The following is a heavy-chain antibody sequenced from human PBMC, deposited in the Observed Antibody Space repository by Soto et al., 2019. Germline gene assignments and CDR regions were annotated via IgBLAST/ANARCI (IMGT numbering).Heavy chain of an antibody. CDR3: ARGGGSYYWYFDL. CDR2: IRAYNGNT. CDR1: GYTFTSYG. V-gene: IGHV1-18*01. J-gene: IGHJ2*01. Sequence: QVQLVQSGAEVKKPGASVKVSCKASGYTFTSYGITWVRQAPGQGLEWMGWIRAYNGNTDYARKLQGRVTMTTDTSTSKAYMEPTSLISDDTAVYYCARGGGSYYWYFDLWGRGTLVTVSS. D-gene: IGHD1-26*01.